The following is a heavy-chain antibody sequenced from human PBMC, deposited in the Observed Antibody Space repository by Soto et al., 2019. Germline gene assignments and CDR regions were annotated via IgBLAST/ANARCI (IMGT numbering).Heavy chain of an antibody. Sequence: GGSLRLSCAASGFTFSSYAMHWVRQAPGKGLEWVAVISYDGSNKYYADSVKGRFTISRDNSKNTLYLQMNSLRAEDTAVYYCARDMTTVTTFMWDYYYHGMDVWGQGTTVTVSS. V-gene: IGHV3-30-3*01. CDR1: GFTFSSYA. J-gene: IGHJ6*02. D-gene: IGHD4-17*01. CDR2: ISYDGSNK. CDR3: ARDMTTVTTFMWDYYYHGMDV.